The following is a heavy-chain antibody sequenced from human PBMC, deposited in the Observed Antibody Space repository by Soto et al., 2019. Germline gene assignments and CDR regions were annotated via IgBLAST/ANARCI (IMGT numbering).Heavy chain of an antibody. D-gene: IGHD3-22*01. CDR3: AGTYDTSGDYPYYFEY. Sequence: QVQLVQSGAEVKRPGASLKVSCQASGYTFTTYDINWVRQAPGQGLEWMGWMNPYTGKAGYAQKFQGRITITADASTRTAYMELTSLRSEDTAVYYCAGTYDTSGDYPYYFEYWGQGTLVTVSS. CDR2: MNPYTGKA. V-gene: IGHV1-8*01. J-gene: IGHJ4*02. CDR1: GYTFTTYD.